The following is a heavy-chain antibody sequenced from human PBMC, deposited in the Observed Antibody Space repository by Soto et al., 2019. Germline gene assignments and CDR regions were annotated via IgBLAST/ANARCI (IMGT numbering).Heavy chain of an antibody. CDR1: GGSISSSNW. V-gene: IGHV4-4*02. D-gene: IGHD2-21*02. CDR2: IYHSGST. Sequence: SETLSLTCAVSGGSISSSNWWSWVRQPPGKGLEWIGEIYHSGSTNYNPSLKSRVTISVDKSKNQFSLKLSSVTAADTAVYYCARESLCGGDCYSRYYYYYGMDVWGQGTTVTVSS. CDR3: ARESLCGGDCYSRYYYYYGMDV. J-gene: IGHJ6*02.